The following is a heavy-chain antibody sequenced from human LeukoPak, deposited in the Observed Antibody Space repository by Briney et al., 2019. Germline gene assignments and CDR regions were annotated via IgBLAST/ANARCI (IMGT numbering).Heavy chain of an antibody. CDR3: ARDNHRAARPRFDY. CDR2: ISYDGSNK. CDR1: GFTFSSYA. D-gene: IGHD6-6*01. V-gene: IGHV3-30*04. J-gene: IGHJ4*02. Sequence: PGGSLRLSCAASGFTFSSYAMHWVRQAPGKGLEWVAVISYDGSNKYYADSVKGRFTISRDNSKNTLYLQMNSLRAEDTAVYYCARDNHRAARPRFDYWGQGTLVTVSS.